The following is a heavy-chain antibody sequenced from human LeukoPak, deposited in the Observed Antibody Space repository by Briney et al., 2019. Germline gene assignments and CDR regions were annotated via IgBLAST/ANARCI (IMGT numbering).Heavy chain of an antibody. Sequence: SVKVSCKASGYTFTSYYMHWVRQAPGQGLEWMGGIIPIFGTANYAQKFQGRVTITADESTSTAYMELSSLRSEDTAVYYCARPPLEFDAFDIWGQGTMVTVSS. J-gene: IGHJ3*02. CDR2: IIPIFGTA. V-gene: IGHV1-69*13. D-gene: IGHD3-10*01. CDR1: GYTFTSYY. CDR3: ARPPLEFDAFDI.